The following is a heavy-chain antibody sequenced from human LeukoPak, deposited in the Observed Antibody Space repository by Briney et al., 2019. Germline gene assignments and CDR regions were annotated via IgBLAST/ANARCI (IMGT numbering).Heavy chain of an antibody. D-gene: IGHD3-3*01. CDR1: GFTFSSYG. CDR2: ISYDGSNK. CDR3: AKATDFWSGYYKDY. J-gene: IGHJ4*02. V-gene: IGHV3-30*18. Sequence: PGRSLRLSCAASGFTFSSYGMQWVRQAPGKGLEWVAVISYDGSNKYYADSVKGRFTISRDNSKNTLYLQMNSLRAEDTAVYYCAKATDFWSGYYKDYWGQGTLVTVSS.